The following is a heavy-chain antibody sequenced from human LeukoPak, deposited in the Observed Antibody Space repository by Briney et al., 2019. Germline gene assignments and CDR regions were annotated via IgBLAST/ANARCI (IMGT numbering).Heavy chain of an antibody. D-gene: IGHD6-19*01. Sequence: GGSLRLSCAASGFTFRNDWMTWVRQAPGKGLEWVAQIKGDGSERYYVGSVTGRFTISRDNAKNSLFLQMNSLRAEDTAVYYCAKDRSGWYYFDYWGQGTLVTVSS. CDR2: IKGDGSER. CDR3: AKDRSGWYYFDY. J-gene: IGHJ4*02. CDR1: GFTFRNDW. V-gene: IGHV3-7*05.